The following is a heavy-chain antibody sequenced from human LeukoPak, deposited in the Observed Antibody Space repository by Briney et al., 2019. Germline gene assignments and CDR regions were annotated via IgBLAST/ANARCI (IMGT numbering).Heavy chain of an antibody. Sequence: GGSLRLSCAASGFTFSSYWMSWVRQAPGKGLEWVANIKQDGSEKYYVDSVKGRFTISRDNAKNSLYLQMNSLRAEDTAVYYWARASGYCSSTSCLYDYWGQGTLVTVSS. CDR2: IKQDGSEK. CDR3: ARASGYCSSTSCLYDY. CDR1: GFTFSSYW. D-gene: IGHD2-2*01. V-gene: IGHV3-7*01. J-gene: IGHJ4*02.